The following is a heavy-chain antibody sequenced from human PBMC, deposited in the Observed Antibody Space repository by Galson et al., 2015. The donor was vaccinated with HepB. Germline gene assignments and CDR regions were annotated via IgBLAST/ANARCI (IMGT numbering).Heavy chain of an antibody. J-gene: IGHJ4*02. CDR3: AREDNWNYWVY. Sequence: SLRLSCAASGFIFSPSGMHWVRQAPGKGLEWVAIISYDGSDKKYADSVKDRFTVSRDNSKNTLYLQLHSVRTEDTAVYYCAREDNWNYWVYWGQGTLVTVSS. CDR1: GFIFSPSG. CDR2: ISYDGSDK. V-gene: IGHV3-30*03. D-gene: IGHD1-7*01.